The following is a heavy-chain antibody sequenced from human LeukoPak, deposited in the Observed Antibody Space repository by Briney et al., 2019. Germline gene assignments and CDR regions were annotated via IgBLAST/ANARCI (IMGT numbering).Heavy chain of an antibody. CDR3: AKDMGSGAYCGGDCHATMGY. J-gene: IGHJ4*02. V-gene: IGHV3-9*01. Sequence: GGSLRLSCAASGFTFDDYAMHWVRQAPGEGLEWVSGISWNSGSIGYADSVKGRFTISRDNAKNSLYLQMNSLRAEDTALYYCAKDMGSGAYCGGDCHATMGYWGQGTPVTVSS. CDR1: GFTFDDYA. D-gene: IGHD2-21*02. CDR2: ISWNSGSI.